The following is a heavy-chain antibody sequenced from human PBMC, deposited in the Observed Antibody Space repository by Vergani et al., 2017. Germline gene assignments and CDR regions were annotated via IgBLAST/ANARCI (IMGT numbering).Heavy chain of an antibody. Sequence: QRRRGHSGAEVKKTGASVKGSCKASVYTFSGYYMHCVRETPVQKLEWIGWINPNIGGTNYAQKFQGRVTLTRDTSISTAYMELSRLRSDDTAVYYWARDGGTFTCVGVFVSYYFDYWGQGTLVTVSS. V-gene: IGHV1-2*02. CDR2: INPNIGGT. CDR1: VYTFSGYY. J-gene: IGHJ4*02. CDR3: ARDGGTFTCVGVFVSYYFDY. D-gene: IGHD3-16*02.